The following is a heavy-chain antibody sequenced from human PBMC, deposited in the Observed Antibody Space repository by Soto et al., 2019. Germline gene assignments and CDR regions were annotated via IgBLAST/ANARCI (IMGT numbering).Heavy chain of an antibody. CDR1: GGSISSGGYY. D-gene: IGHD4-4*01. CDR3: VRQTTVTTWYLDL. J-gene: IGHJ2*01. V-gene: IGHV4-31*03. Sequence: QVQLQESGPGLVKPSQTLSLTCTVSGGSISSGGYYWSWIRQHPGKGLEWIGYIYYSGSTYYNPSLKSRVTISVDTSKHQFSLKLSSVTAADTAVYYCVRQTTVTTWYLDLWGRGTLVTVSS. CDR2: IYYSGST.